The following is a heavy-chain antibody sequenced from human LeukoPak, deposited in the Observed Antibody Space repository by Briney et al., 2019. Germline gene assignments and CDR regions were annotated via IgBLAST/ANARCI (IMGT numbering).Heavy chain of an antibody. V-gene: IGHV3-7*01. J-gene: IGHJ4*02. CDR1: GFSLSAYW. D-gene: IGHD4-17*01. CDR3: ASFGYGDLFDY. Sequence: GGSLRLSCAASGFSLSAYWMTWVRQAPGKGLEWVANINRDGSQKNHVDSVKGRFAISRDNAKNSLYLRMNSLTAEDTAVYYCASFGYGDLFDYWGQGTLVTVSS. CDR2: INRDGSQK.